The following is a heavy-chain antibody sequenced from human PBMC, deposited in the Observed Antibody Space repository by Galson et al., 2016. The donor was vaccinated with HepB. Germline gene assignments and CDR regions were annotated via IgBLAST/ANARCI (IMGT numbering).Heavy chain of an antibody. Sequence: PALVKPTQTLTLTCTFSGFSLSTSGMCVSWIRQPPGKALEWLALIDWDDDKYYSKSLKTRLTISKDTSKNQVVLTMTNMDPVDTATYYCARARYCSSTSPFDYWGQGTLVTVSS. D-gene: IGHD2-2*01. J-gene: IGHJ4*02. V-gene: IGHV2-70*01. CDR3: ARARYCSSTSPFDY. CDR2: IDWDDDK. CDR1: GFSLSTSGMC.